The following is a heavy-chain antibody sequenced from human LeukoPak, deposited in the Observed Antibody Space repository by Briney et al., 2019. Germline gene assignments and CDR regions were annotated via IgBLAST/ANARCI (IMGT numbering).Heavy chain of an antibody. J-gene: IGHJ4*02. CDR1: GGSISSGDYY. CDR3: ARVPWGVTAIDY. Sequence: SETLSLTCTVSGGSISSGDYYWSWIRQPPGKGLEWIGYIYYSGSTYYNPSLKSRVTISVDTSKNQFSLKLSSVTAADTAVYYCARVPWGVTAIDYWGQGTLVTVSS. CDR2: IYYSGST. D-gene: IGHD2-21*02. V-gene: IGHV4-30-4*01.